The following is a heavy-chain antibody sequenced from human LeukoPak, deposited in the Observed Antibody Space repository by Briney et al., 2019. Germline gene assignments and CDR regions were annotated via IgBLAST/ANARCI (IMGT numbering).Heavy chain of an antibody. CDR1: GFTFGSHA. V-gene: IGHV3-23*01. CDR3: ARGGGNYYDSSGYYLDY. J-gene: IGHJ4*02. Sequence: PGGSLRPSCEASGFTFGSHAMSWVRQAPGKGLEWVAGIFGSGGSPHYADPVKGRFTISRDNSRNTVYLQINSLRAEDTAVYYCARGGGNYYDSSGYYLDYWGQGTLVTVSS. CDR2: IFGSGGSP. D-gene: IGHD3-22*01.